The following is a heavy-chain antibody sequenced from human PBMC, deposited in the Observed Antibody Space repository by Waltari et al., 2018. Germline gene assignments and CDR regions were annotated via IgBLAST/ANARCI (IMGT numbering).Heavy chain of an antibody. V-gene: IGHV4-34*01. J-gene: IGHJ4*02. D-gene: IGHD1-26*01. CDR1: GGSFSGYY. CDR3: ARHVRTAWELYIDY. CDR2: TNHSGST. Sequence: QVQLQQWGAGLLKPSETLSLTCAVYGGSFSGYYWSWIRQPPGKGLEWIGETNHSGSTNYNPSLKSRVTISVDTSKNQFSLKLSSVTAADTAVYYCARHVRTAWELYIDYWGQGTLVTVSS.